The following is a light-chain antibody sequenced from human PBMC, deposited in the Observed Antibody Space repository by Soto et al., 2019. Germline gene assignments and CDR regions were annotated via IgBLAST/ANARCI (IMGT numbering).Light chain of an antibody. CDR2: GAS. V-gene: IGKV3-20*01. Sequence: EIVLTQSPGTLSLSPGERATLSCRPSQSVSSSYLAWYQQKPGQAPRLLIYGASSRATGIPDRFSGSGSGTDFTLTISRLESEDFAVYYCQQYGSSPGTFGQGTKVEIK. J-gene: IGKJ1*01. CDR3: QQYGSSPGT. CDR1: QSVSSSY.